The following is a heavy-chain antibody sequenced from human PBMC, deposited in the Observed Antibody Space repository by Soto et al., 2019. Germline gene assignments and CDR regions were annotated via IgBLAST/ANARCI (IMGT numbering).Heavy chain of an antibody. CDR1: GFTFNNYA. CDR3: AKGRGGSGSLTPRVIF. Sequence: EVQLLESGGGLVQPGGSLRLSCAASGFTFNNYAMTWVRHAPGKGLEWVSAISGGGDTTSYADSVNGRFTVSRHGSKNTLYLQMGSMRAADTALYYLAKGRGGSGSLTPRVIFWGQVTLVTASS. J-gene: IGHJ4*02. CDR2: ISGGGDTT. V-gene: IGHV3-23*01. D-gene: IGHD3-10*01.